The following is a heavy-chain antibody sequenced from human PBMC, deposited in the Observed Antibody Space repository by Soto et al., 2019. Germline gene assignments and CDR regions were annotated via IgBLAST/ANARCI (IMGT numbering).Heavy chain of an antibody. CDR3: ATGGNSD. CDR2: IYYSGST. CDR1: GGSISSYY. D-gene: IGHD2-21*02. J-gene: IGHJ4*02. Sequence: QVQLQESGPGLVKPSETLSLTCTVSGGSISSYYWSWIRQPPGKGLEWIGYIYYSGSTNYNPSLKSRVTISVDTSKNQFSLKLSSVTAADTAVYYCATGGNSDWGQGTLVTVSS. V-gene: IGHV4-59*08.